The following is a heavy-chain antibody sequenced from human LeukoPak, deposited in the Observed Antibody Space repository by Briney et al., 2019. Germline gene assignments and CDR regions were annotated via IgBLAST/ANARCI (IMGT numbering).Heavy chain of an antibody. CDR2: ISSDGGST. CDR3: VNYGMDV. Sequence: GGSLRLSCAASGFTFSMYAMHWVRQAPGKGLEYVSAISSDGGSTYYANSVKGRFTISRDNSKNMLYLQMGSLRAEDMAVYYCVNYGMDVWGQGTTVTVSS. V-gene: IGHV3-64*01. J-gene: IGHJ6*02. CDR1: GFTFSMYA.